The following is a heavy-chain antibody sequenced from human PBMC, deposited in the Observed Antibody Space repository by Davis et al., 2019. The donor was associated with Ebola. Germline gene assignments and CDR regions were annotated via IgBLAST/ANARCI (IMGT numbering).Heavy chain of an antibody. CDR1: GFTVSSNY. Sequence: GESLKISCAASGFTVSSNYMSWVRQAPGKGLEWVSVIYSGGSTYYADSVQGRFTISRDNPKNTVYLQMNSLRAEDTAVYYCARDKGNDYGDHLGYWGQGTPVTVSS. CDR2: IYSGGST. D-gene: IGHD4-17*01. V-gene: IGHV3-66*01. J-gene: IGHJ4*02. CDR3: ARDKGNDYGDHLGY.